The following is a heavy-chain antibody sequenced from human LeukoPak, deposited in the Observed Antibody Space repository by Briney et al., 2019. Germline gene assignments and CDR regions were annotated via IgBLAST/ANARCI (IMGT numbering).Heavy chain of an antibody. CDR2: VNRDGSET. V-gene: IGHV3-7*03. J-gene: IGHJ6*02. CDR1: GFALSSHW. CDR3: ARNNGIDV. Sequence: GGSLRLSCAASGFALSSHWMTWVRQVPGRGPEWVANVNRDGSETYYLDSVKGRFTISKDNAKNSLYLQMNSLRAEDTALYHCARNNGIDVWGQGTTVIVSS.